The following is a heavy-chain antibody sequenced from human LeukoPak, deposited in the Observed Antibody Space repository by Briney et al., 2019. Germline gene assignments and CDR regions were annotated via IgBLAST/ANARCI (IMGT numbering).Heavy chain of an antibody. V-gene: IGHV1-18*01. CDR2: ISAYNGNT. CDR3: ARADVECSSTSCYLLDY. Sequence: ASVKVSCKASGYTFTSYGISWVRQAPGQGLEWMGWISAYNGNTNYAQKLQGRVTMTTDTSTSTAYMELRSLRSDDTAVYYCARADVECSSTSCYLLDYWGQGTLVTVSS. CDR1: GYTFTSYG. D-gene: IGHD2-2*01. J-gene: IGHJ4*02.